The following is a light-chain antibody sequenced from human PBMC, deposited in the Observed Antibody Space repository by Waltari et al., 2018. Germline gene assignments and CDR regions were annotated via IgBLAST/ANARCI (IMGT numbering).Light chain of an antibody. CDR1: QSVSSN. CDR3: QQYNTWPPST. CDR2: GAS. Sequence: EIVMTQSPAALSVSPGERATLSCRASQSVSSNLAWYQHKPGQPHMLLLSGASTRATGVPARFSGSGSGTEFTLTISSLQSEDSAIYYCQQYNTWPPSTFGQGTKLEIK. J-gene: IGKJ2*02. V-gene: IGKV3-15*01.